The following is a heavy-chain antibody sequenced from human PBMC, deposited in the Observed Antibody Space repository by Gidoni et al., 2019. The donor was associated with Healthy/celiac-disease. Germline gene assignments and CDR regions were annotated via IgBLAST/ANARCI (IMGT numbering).Heavy chain of an antibody. V-gene: IGHV3-30*18. CDR2: ISYDGSNK. D-gene: IGHD2-2*01. CDR1: GFTFSSYG. J-gene: IGHJ4*02. CDR3: AKEGVPAAHRGANFDY. Sequence: QVQLVESGGGVVQPGRSLRLSCAASGFTFSSYGMHWVRQAPGKGLEWVAVISYDGSNKYYADSVKGRFTISRDNSKNTLYLQMNSLRAEDTAVYYCAKEGVPAAHRGANFDYWGQGTLVTVSS.